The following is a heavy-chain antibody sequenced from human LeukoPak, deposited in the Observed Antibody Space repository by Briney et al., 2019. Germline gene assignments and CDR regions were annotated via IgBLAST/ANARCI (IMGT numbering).Heavy chain of an antibody. CDR2: INPNSGGT. V-gene: IGHV1-2*02. Sequence: ASVKVSCKTSGYDFIAFYLHWVRQAPGQGLEWMGWINPNSGGTNYAQKFQGRVTMTRDTSISTAYMELSRLRSDDTAVYYCASGHCSSTSCRGFDYWGQGTLVTVSS. CDR3: ASGHCSSTSCRGFDY. CDR1: GYDFIAFY. D-gene: IGHD2-2*01. J-gene: IGHJ4*02.